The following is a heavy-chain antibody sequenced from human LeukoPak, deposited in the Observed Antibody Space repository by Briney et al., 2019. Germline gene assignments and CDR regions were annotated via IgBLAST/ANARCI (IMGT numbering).Heavy chain of an antibody. CDR3: ARNRPAYYFDY. Sequence: PGGSLRLSCAASGFTFSSYNMNWLRQAPGKGPEWVSYISSTSSTIYYADSVKGRFTISRDNSKNTLYLQMNSLRAEDTAVYYCARNRPAYYFDYWGQGTLVTVSS. CDR2: ISSTSSTI. V-gene: IGHV3-48*01. CDR1: GFTFSSYN. J-gene: IGHJ4*02.